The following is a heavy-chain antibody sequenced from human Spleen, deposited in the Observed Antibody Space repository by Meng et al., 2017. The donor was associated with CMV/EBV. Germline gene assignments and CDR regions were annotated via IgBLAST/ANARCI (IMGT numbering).Heavy chain of an antibody. Sequence: ASVKVSCKASGYTFTSYGISWVRQAPGQGLEWMGWISTYNGDTNYAQKLQGRVTMTTDTSTSTAYMELRSLRSDDTAVYYCAGDRSGSYDSWGQGTLVTVSS. V-gene: IGHV1-18*01. J-gene: IGHJ5*01. CDR3: AGDRSGSYDS. CDR2: ISTYNGDT. D-gene: IGHD1-26*01. CDR1: GYTFTSYG.